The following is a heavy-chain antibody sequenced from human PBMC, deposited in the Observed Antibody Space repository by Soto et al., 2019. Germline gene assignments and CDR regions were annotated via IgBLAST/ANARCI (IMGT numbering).Heavy chain of an antibody. J-gene: IGHJ5*02. V-gene: IGHV4-39*01. D-gene: IGHD2-2*01. CDR2: IHYSAST. CDR1: AGSISSNSYH. Sequence: PSETLSLTCTLSAGSISSNSYHWGWFRQPPGKGLEWIGSIHYSASTSYNPSLKSRRVTISADTSKNQISLNLDFVTAAHTAVYYFTRHSVPYANSWLDPWGQGTLVTVSS. CDR3: TRHSVPYANSWLDP.